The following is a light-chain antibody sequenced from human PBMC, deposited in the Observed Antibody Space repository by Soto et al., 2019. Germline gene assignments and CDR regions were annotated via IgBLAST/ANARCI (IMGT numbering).Light chain of an antibody. CDR2: DAS. CDR1: QFVSSTY. V-gene: IGKV3D-20*02. CDR3: QQRGNRPPWT. Sequence: EVVLTQSPGTLSLSPGERATLSCRASQFVSSTYFAWYQQKPGQAPRLLIYDASNRATGIPARFSGSGSGTDFTLTISSLEPEDVAVYYCQQRGNRPPWTFGQGTKVEIK. J-gene: IGKJ1*01.